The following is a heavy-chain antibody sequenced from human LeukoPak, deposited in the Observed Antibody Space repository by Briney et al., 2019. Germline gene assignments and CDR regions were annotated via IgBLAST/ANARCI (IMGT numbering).Heavy chain of an antibody. CDR3: ARGKEQQLYAFDI. J-gene: IGHJ3*02. Sequence: GRSLRLSCAASGFSFSNYGMHWVRQAPGKGLEWVAVIWFDGSNKYYADSVKGRFTISRDNSKNTLYLQMNSLSAEDTAVYYCARGKEQQLYAFDIWGQGTMVTVSS. CDR2: IWFDGSNK. CDR1: GFSFSNYG. D-gene: IGHD6-13*01. V-gene: IGHV3-33*01.